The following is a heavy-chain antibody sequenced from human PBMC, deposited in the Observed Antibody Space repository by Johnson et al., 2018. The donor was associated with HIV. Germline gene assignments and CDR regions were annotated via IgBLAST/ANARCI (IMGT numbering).Heavy chain of an antibody. D-gene: IGHD5-24*01. V-gene: IGHV3-13*01. J-gene: IGHJ3*02. CDR2: IGTAVNT. CDR1: GYTFSNYD. Sequence: VQLVESGGGLVQPGGSLRLSCAASGYTFSNYDMHWVRQATGKGLEWVSGIGTAVNTYYPGSVKGRFNISRENGKNSLYLQINSLRADDTAVYYCARDRWLQLGAFDIWGQGTLVTVSS. CDR3: ARDRWLQLGAFDI.